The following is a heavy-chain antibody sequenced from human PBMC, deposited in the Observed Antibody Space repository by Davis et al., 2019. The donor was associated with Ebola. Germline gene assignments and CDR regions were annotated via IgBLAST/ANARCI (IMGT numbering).Heavy chain of an antibody. D-gene: IGHD4-17*01. CDR3: AKWYDYGK. V-gene: IGHV3-23*01. CDR2: ISGSGGST. CDR1: GCTFSSYA. J-gene: IGHJ4*02. Sequence: ESLKISCAASGCTFSSYAMSWVRQAPGKGLEWVSSISGSGGSTHYADSEKGRFTISRDNSKNPLYLQMTGLSAEDTAVYYCAKWYDYGKWGQGTLVTVSS.